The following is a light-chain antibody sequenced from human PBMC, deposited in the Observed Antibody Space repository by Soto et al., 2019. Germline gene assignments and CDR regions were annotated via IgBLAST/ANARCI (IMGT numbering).Light chain of an antibody. CDR3: QQYNLFWT. Sequence: DIQMTQSPSTLSASVGDRVTITCRASQSISAWLAWFQQKPGKAPKLLIYDASSLEGGVPSRFSGSGSGTEFTLTISSLQPDDFATYYCQQYNLFWTFGQGTKVEIQ. CDR2: DAS. J-gene: IGKJ1*01. V-gene: IGKV1-5*01. CDR1: QSISAW.